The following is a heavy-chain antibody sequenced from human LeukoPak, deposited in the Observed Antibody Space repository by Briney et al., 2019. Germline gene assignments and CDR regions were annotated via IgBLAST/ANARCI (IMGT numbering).Heavy chain of an antibody. J-gene: IGHJ4*02. CDR1: GFTFSSYW. CDR3: ARDWGGTHCTSPTCYPFDY. CDR2: IKQDESEK. V-gene: IGHV3-7*01. Sequence: GGSLRLSCAASGFTFSSYWMSWVRQAPGKGLEWVANIKQDESEKYYVDSVKGRFTISRDNAKNSLYLQMNSLRVDDTAVYYCARDWGGTHCTSPTCYPFDYWGQGTLVTVSS. D-gene: IGHD2-2*01.